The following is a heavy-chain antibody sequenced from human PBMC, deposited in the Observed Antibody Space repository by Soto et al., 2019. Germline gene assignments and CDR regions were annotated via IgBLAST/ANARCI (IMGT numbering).Heavy chain of an antibody. CDR2: ISARGGSS. D-gene: IGHD5-12*01. CDR1: GFSFSSYA. V-gene: IGHV3-23*01. J-gene: IGHJ4*02. Sequence: DVQLLESGGGLVQPGGSLRLSCAASGFSFSSYAMVWVRQAPGKGLEWVAVISARGGSSYFADSVKGRFTLSRDNSKNVLSLEVNSLRAEDTAIYFCAKGSIEYSASVDNGGQGTLVVVSS. CDR3: AKGSIEYSASVDN.